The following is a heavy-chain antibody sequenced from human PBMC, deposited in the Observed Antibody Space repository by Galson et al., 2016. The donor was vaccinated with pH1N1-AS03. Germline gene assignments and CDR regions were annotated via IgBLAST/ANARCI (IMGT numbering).Heavy chain of an antibody. CDR3: AKDIQVSY. J-gene: IGHJ4*02. D-gene: IGHD5-18*01. V-gene: IGHV3-23*01. Sequence: SLRLSCAASGFTFSDSAMSWVRQAPGKGLEWVSLISASGDNTYYADSVKGRFTISRDSPRNTLYLQMNSLRAEDTALYYCAKDIQVSYWGQGTLVTVSS. CDR1: GFTFSDSA. CDR2: ISASGDNT.